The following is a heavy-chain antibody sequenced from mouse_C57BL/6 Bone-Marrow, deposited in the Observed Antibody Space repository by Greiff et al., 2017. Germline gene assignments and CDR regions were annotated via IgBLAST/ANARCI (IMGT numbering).Heavy chain of an antibody. CDR2: IYPRSGNT. CDR1: GYTFTSYG. CDR3: ASSDYYGSSYPALVAY. J-gene: IGHJ3*01. Sequence: QVTLKVSGAELARPGASVKLSCKASGYTFTSYGISWVKQRTGQGLEWIGEIYPRSGNTYYNEKFKGKATLTADKSSSTAYMELRSLTSEDSAVYFCASSDYYGSSYPALVAYWGQGTLVTVSA. D-gene: IGHD1-1*01. V-gene: IGHV1-81*01.